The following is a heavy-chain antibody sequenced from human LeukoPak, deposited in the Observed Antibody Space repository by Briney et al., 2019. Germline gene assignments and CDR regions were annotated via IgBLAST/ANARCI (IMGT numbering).Heavy chain of an antibody. D-gene: IGHD3-9*01. CDR1: GFTFSSYA. J-gene: IGHJ4*02. CDR3: AKTRPTGDFDWLLCIFDY. Sequence: GGSLRLSCAASGFTFSSYAMSWVRQAPGKGLEWVSAISGSGGSTYYADSVKGRFTISRDNSKNTLYLQMNSLRAEDTAAYYCAKTRPTGDFDWLLCIFDYWGQGTLVTVSS. CDR2: ISGSGGST. V-gene: IGHV3-23*01.